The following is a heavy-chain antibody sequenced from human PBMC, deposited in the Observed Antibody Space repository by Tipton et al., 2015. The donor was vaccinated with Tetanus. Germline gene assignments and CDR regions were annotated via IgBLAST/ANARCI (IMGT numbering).Heavy chain of an antibody. J-gene: IGHJ2*01. D-gene: IGHD6-6*01. CDR1: GFTFKKYA. CDR2: ISSSGSTI. V-gene: IGHV3-11*01. CDR3: ARVWGRGQLVTKPNWYFDL. Sequence: SLRLSCVASGFTFKKYAISWVRQAPGKGLEWVSYISSSGSTIYYADSVKGRFTISRDNAKNSLSLQVNSLRAEDTAVYYCARVWGRGQLVTKPNWYFDLWGRGTLVTVSS.